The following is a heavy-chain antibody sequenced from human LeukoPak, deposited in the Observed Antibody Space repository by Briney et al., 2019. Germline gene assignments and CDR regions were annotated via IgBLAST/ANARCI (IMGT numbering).Heavy chain of an antibody. J-gene: IGHJ6*02. Sequence: PGGSLRLSCAASGFTFSSYAMSWVRQAPGKGLEWVSAISGSGGSIYYADSVKGRFTISRDNSKNTLYLQMNSLRAEDTAVYYCAKSLGNFWTYYYYYYGMDVWGQGTTVTVSS. D-gene: IGHD3-3*01. CDR1: GFTFSSYA. CDR2: ISGSGGSI. CDR3: AKSLGNFWTYYYYYYGMDV. V-gene: IGHV3-23*01.